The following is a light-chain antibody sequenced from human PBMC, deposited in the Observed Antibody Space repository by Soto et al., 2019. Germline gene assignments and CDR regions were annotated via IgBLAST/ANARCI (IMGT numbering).Light chain of an antibody. CDR3: AAWDDSLSGWV. CDR2: RNN. J-gene: IGLJ3*02. Sequence: QSVLTQPPSASGTPGQRVTISCSGRSSNIGSNYVYWYQQLPGPAPNLLIYRNNQRPSGVPDRFSGSKSGTSASLAISGLRSEDEADYYCAAWDDSLSGWVFGGGTKLTVL. V-gene: IGLV1-47*01. CDR1: SSNIGSNY.